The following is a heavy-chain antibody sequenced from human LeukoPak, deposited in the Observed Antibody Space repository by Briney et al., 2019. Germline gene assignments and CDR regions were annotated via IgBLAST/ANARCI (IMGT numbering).Heavy chain of an antibody. J-gene: IGHJ4*02. V-gene: IGHV3-23*01. D-gene: IGHD1-26*01. Sequence: GGSLRLSCVGSGLNFNTYDLTWVRQAPGKGLEWVALFGTRHTHIFYADSVEGRFAISRDNSKNTVYLQMNSLRAEDTAVYYCVRDLGGRSGHWGQGTLVTVSS. CDR2: FGTRHTHI. CDR3: VRDLGGRSGH. CDR1: GLNFNTYD.